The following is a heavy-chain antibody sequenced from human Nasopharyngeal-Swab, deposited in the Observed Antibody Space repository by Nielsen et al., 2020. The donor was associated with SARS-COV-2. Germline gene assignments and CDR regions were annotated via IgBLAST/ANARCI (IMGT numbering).Heavy chain of an antibody. CDR3: AKKGIVVVPAAGGLDP. Sequence: GESLKISCAASGFTFSSYAMSWVRQAPGKGLEWVSAISGSGGSTHYADSVKGRFTISRDNSKNTLYLQMNSLRAEDTAVYYCAKKGIVVVPAAGGLDPWGQGTLVTVSS. J-gene: IGHJ5*02. CDR2: ISGSGGST. V-gene: IGHV3-23*01. D-gene: IGHD2-2*01. CDR1: GFTFSSYA.